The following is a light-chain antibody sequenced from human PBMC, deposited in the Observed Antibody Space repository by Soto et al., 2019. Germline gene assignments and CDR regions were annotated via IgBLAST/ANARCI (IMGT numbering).Light chain of an antibody. Sequence: EFVLTQSPGTLSLSPGERVTLSCRASQSVSKNYLARYQQKSGRAPRLLIYGASSRAAGIPDRFSGSGSGTDFTLTISRLEPEDFAVYICQRYGDSPPFTFGQGTKLEIK. V-gene: IGKV3-20*01. CDR2: GAS. J-gene: IGKJ2*01. CDR3: QRYGDSPPFT. CDR1: QSVSKNY.